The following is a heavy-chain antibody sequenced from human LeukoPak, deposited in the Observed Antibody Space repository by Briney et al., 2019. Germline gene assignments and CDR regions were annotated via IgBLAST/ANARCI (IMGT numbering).Heavy chain of an antibody. J-gene: IGHJ6*03. V-gene: IGHV3-49*03. CDR2: IRSKAYGGTT. CDR3: TGAGTALVYYYYYYMDV. CDR1: GFTFGDYA. D-gene: IGHD6-13*01. Sequence: VQPGRSLRLSCTASGFTFGDYAMSWFRQAPGKGLEWGGFIRSKAYGGTTEYAASVKGRFTISRDDSKSIAYLQMNSLKTEDTAVYYCTGAGTALVYYYYYYMDVWGKGTTVTVSS.